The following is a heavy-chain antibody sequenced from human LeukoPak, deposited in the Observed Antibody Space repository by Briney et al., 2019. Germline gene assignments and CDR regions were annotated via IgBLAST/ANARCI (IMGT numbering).Heavy chain of an antibody. V-gene: IGHV4-59*01. CDR2: IYYSGST. D-gene: IGHD2-2*01. CDR1: GGSISSYY. J-gene: IGHJ4*02. CDR3: ARASQLLPFDY. Sequence: SETLSLTCTVAGGSISSYYWSWIRQPPGKGLERIGYIYYSGSTNYNPSLKSRVTISVDTSKNQFSLKLSSVTAADTAVYYCARASQLLPFDYWGQGTLVTVSS.